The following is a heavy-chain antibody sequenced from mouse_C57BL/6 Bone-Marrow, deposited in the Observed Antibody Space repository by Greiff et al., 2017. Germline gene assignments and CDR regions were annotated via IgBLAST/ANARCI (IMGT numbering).Heavy chain of an antibody. J-gene: IGHJ3*01. V-gene: IGHV5-4*01. Sequence: EVQGVESGGGLVKPGGSLKLSCAASGFTFSSYAMSWVRQTPEKRLEWVATISDGGSYTYYPANVKGRFTISRDNAKNNLYLQMSHLKSEDTAMYYCAREGSFAYWGQGTLVTVSA. CDR2: ISDGGSYT. CDR3: AREGSFAY. CDR1: GFTFSSYA.